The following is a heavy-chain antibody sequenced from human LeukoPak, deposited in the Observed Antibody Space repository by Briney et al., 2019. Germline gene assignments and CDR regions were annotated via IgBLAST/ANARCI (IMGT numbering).Heavy chain of an antibody. Sequence: SYDGSNKSYADSVKGRFTISRDNSKNTLYLQMNSLRAEDTAVYYCARGSPYCSSTSCYFEDYWGQGTLVTVSS. CDR3: ARGSPYCSSTSCYFEDY. J-gene: IGHJ4*02. V-gene: IGHV3-30-3*01. D-gene: IGHD2-2*01. CDR2: SYDGSNK.